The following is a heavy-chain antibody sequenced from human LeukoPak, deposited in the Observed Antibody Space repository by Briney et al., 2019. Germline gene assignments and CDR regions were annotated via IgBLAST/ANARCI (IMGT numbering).Heavy chain of an antibody. CDR3: ARYEERHAFDI. V-gene: IGHV3-30*04. D-gene: IGHD3-3*01. CDR2: ISYDGSNK. J-gene: IGHJ3*02. CDR1: GFTFSSYA. Sequence: GGSLRLSCAASGFTFSSYAMHWVRQAPGKGLEWVAVISYDGSNKYYADSVKGRFTISRDNSKNTLYLQMNSLRAEDTAVYYCARYEERHAFDIWGQGTMVTVSS.